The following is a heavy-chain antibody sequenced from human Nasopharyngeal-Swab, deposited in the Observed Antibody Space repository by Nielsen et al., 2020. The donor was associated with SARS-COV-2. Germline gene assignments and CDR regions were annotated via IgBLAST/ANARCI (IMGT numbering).Heavy chain of an antibody. J-gene: IGHJ4*02. CDR1: GFTFRSHA. CDR3: AKVGGGVGY. D-gene: IGHD3-16*01. V-gene: IGHV3-23*01. Sequence: GESLKISCAASGFTFRSHAMSWVRQAPGKGLEWVSGISFGGVSTYYADSVQGRFTISRDNSKNTLFLQMNSLRAEDTALYYCAKVGGGVGYWGQGTLVTVSS. CDR2: ISFGGVST.